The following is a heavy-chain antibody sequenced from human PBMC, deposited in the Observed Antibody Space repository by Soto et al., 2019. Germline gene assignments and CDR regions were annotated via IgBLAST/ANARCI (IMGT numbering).Heavy chain of an antibody. CDR2: INPNSGGT. Sequence: DSVKVSCKASGYTFTGYYMHWVRQAPGQGLEWMGWINPNSGGTNYAQKFQGWVTMTRDTSISTAYMELSRLRSDDTAVYYCAGGGESIIMIVVAFGDAFDIWGQVRMVTVSS. CDR3: AGGGESIIMIVVAFGDAFDI. J-gene: IGHJ3*02. D-gene: IGHD3-22*01. V-gene: IGHV1-2*04. CDR1: GYTFTGYY.